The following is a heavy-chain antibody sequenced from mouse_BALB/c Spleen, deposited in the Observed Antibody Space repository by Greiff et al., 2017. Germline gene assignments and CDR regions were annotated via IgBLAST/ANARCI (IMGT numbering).Heavy chain of an antibody. V-gene: IGHV1-67*01. CDR3: AREGVTTASRQVFDY. CDR2: ISTYSGNT. CDR1: GYTFTDYA. D-gene: IGHD1-2*01. J-gene: IGHJ2*01. Sequence: VQLHQSGPELVRPGVSVKISCKGSGYTFTDYAMHWVKQSHAKSLEWIGVISTYSGNTNYNQKFKGKATMTVDKSSSTAYIELARLTSEDSAIYYCAREGVTTASRQVFDYWGQGTTLTVSS.